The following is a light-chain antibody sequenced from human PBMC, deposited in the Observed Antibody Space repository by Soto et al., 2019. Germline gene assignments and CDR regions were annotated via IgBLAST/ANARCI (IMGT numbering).Light chain of an antibody. Sequence: DIVMTQSPLSLPVTPGEPASISCRSSQSLLHSNGYNYLDWYLQKPVQSPQLLIYLGSNRASGVPDRFSGSGSGTDFTLKISRVEAEDVGVYYCMQALQTSITFGQGTRLGL. J-gene: IGKJ5*01. V-gene: IGKV2-28*01. CDR1: QSLLHSNGYNY. CDR3: MQALQTSIT. CDR2: LGS.